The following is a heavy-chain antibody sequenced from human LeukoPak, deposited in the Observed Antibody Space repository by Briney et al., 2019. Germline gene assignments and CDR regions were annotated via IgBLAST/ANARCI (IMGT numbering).Heavy chain of an antibody. J-gene: IGHJ6*03. CDR2: IYSGGST. CDR3: ASDSGRYRTPYYYMDV. CDR1: WFTVSSNY. D-gene: IGHD3-10*01. Sequence: GGSLRLSCAASWFTVSSNYMSWVRQAPGKGLEWVSVIYSGGSTYYADSVKGRFTISRDNSKNTLYLQINSLRAEDTAVYYCASDSGRYRTPYYYMDVWGTGTTVTVSS. V-gene: IGHV3-53*01.